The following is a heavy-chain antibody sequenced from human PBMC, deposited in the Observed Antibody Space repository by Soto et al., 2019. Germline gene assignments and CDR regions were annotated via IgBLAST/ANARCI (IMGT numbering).Heavy chain of an antibody. J-gene: IGHJ6*02. D-gene: IGHD2-2*02. CDR2: ISAYNGNT. Sequence: ASVKFSCKASGYTFTSCGISWVRQAPGQGLEWMGWISAYNGNTNYAQKLQGRVTMTTDTSTSTAYMELRSLRSDDTAVYYCARFGHCGSTSCYILGPHYYGMDVWGQGTTVTVSS. V-gene: IGHV1-18*04. CDR1: GYTFTSCG. CDR3: ARFGHCGSTSCYILGPHYYGMDV.